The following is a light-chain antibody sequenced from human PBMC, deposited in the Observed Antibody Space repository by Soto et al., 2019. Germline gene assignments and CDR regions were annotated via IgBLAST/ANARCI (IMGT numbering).Light chain of an antibody. Sequence: EIVFPQSPGTLSLSPGERATLSCRASHTISSSYLAWYQQKPGQAPRLLMYGISRRATGIPDRFSGSGSGTDFTLTITRLXPEDFAVYYCQQYVTSSPRTFGQGTKVDIK. CDR3: QQYVTSSPRT. V-gene: IGKV3-20*01. CDR1: HTISSSY. CDR2: GIS. J-gene: IGKJ1*01.